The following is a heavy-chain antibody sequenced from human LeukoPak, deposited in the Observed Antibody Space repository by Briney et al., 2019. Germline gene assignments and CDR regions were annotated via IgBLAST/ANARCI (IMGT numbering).Heavy chain of an antibody. CDR2: IYTSGST. J-gene: IGHJ4*02. CDR1: GGSISSGSYY. CDR3: ARGGRGGPFDY. D-gene: IGHD3-10*01. Sequence: SETLSLTCTVSGGSISSGSYYWSWIRQPAGNGLEWIGRIYTSGSTNYNPSLKSRVTISVDTSKNQFSLKLSSVTAADTAVYYCARGGRGGPFDYWGQGTLVTVSS. V-gene: IGHV4-61*02.